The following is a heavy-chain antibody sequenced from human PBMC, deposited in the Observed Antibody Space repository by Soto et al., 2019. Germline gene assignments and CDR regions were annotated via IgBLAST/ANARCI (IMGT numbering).Heavy chain of an antibody. Sequence: TLSLTCAVYGGSFSGYYWSWIRQPPGKGLEWIGEINHSGSTNYNPSLKSRVSISVDTSKNQFSLKLSSVTAADTAVSYCARGRRLGYCSGGSGWRSSPCGGGGMNVCGQGTTVTVSS. CDR3: ARGRRLGYCSGGSGWRSSPCGGGGMNV. D-gene: IGHD2-15*01. CDR2: INHSGST. J-gene: IGHJ6*02. CDR1: GGSFSGYY. V-gene: IGHV4-34*01.